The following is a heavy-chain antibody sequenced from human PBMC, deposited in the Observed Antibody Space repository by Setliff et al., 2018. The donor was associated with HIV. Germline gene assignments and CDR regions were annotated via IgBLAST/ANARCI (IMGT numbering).Heavy chain of an antibody. V-gene: IGHV4-38-2*01. CDR2: IYHGGDT. CDR3: ARSYCGGDWGCAFDI. J-gene: IGHJ3*02. Sequence: SETLSLTCAVSGYSISSTYYWGWIRQPPGMGLEWIGSIYHGGDTYYNPSLKSRVTISVDASKNQLFLKLTSVTAADTAVYYCARSYCGGDWGCAFDIWGQGTMVTVSS. D-gene: IGHD2-21*02. CDR1: GYSISSTYY.